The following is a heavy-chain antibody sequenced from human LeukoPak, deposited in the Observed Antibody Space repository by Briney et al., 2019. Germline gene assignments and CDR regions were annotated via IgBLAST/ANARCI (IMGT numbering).Heavy chain of an antibody. Sequence: GGSLRLSCAAPGFTFSDYAMTWVRQAPGKGLEWVSTISDGGSFTYYADSVRGRFTISRDNSKNTLFLQMNTLRAEDTAVYYCAKSRGSGSKMARGVNFDYWGQGPLVTVSS. CDR3: AKSRGSGSKMARGVNFDY. CDR1: GFTFSDYA. J-gene: IGHJ4*02. V-gene: IGHV3-23*01. D-gene: IGHD3-10*01. CDR2: ISDGGSFT.